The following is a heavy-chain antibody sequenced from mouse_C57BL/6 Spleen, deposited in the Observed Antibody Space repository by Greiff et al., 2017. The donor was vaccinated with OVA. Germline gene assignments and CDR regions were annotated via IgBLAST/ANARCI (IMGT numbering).Heavy chain of an antibody. CDR1: GYAFSSSW. V-gene: IGHV1-82*01. Sequence: VQLQQSGPELVKPGASVKISCKASGYAFSSSWLNWVKQRPGKGLEWIGRIYPGDGDTNYNGKFKGKATLTADKSSSTAYMQLSSLTSEDSAVYFCAREGPITTVVATRYFDVWGTGTTVTVSS. CDR2: IYPGDGDT. J-gene: IGHJ1*03. D-gene: IGHD1-1*01. CDR3: AREGPITTVVATRYFDV.